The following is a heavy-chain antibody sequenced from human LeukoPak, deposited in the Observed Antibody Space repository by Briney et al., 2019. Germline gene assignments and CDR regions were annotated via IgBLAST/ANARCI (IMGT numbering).Heavy chain of an antibody. Sequence: GGSLRLSCAASGFSLSNYWMNWVRQAPGKGLEWVANIKQDGSEKNYVDSVKGRFSISRDNAKNSLILQMNSLRDEDTAVYYCARGIYSGYDSPFDYWGQGTLVTVSS. D-gene: IGHD5-12*01. V-gene: IGHV3-7*01. CDR1: GFSLSNYW. J-gene: IGHJ4*02. CDR2: IKQDGSEK. CDR3: ARGIYSGYDSPFDY.